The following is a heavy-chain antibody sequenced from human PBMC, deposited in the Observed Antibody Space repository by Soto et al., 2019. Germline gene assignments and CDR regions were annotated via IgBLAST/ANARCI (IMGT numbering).Heavy chain of an antibody. D-gene: IGHD3-22*01. CDR3: ASGAGGYYYRD. CDR1: GGSISSGGYY. V-gene: IGHV4-31*03. Sequence: FTVSGGSISSGGYYWSWIRQHPGKGLEWIGYIYYSGSTYYNPSLKSRVTISVDTSKNQFSLKLSSVTATDTAVYYCASGAGGYYYRDWGQGTLVTVSS. CDR2: IYYSGST. J-gene: IGHJ4*02.